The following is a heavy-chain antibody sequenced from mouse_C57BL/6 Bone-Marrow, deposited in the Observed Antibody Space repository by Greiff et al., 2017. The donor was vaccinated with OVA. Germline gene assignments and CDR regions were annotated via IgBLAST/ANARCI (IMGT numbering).Heavy chain of an antibody. CDR1: GYTFTSYW. CDR3: ARSYYGSNYFDY. CDR2: INPSSGYT. J-gene: IGHJ2*01. V-gene: IGHV1-7*01. Sequence: QVQLQQSGAELAKPGASVKLSCKASGYTFTSYWMHWVKQRPGQGLEWIGYINPSSGYTKYNQKFKDKATLTADKSSSTAYMQLSSLTYEDSAGYDCARSYYGSNYFDYWGQGTTLTVSS. D-gene: IGHD1-1*01.